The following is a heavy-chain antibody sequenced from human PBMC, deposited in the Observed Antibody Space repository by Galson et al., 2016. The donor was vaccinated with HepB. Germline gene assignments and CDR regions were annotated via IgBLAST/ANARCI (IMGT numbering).Heavy chain of an antibody. V-gene: IGHV3-48*02. CDR3: AKELVRSAFDI. J-gene: IGHJ3*02. CDR2: ISSSISTI. CDR1: GFGFSGSG. Sequence: LRLSCAGSGFGFSGSGLNWVRQAPGKGLQWISYISSSISTIYYADSVRGRFTISRDNAKNSVYLQMNNLRDDDTGVYYCAKELVRSAFDIWGQGTMVIVSS. D-gene: IGHD1-26*01.